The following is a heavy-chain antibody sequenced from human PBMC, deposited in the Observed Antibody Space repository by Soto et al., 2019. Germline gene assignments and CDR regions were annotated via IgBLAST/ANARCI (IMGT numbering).Heavy chain of an antibody. CDR3: ARDSYMXC. CDR1: GFTVSSHY. D-gene: IGHD1-26*01. J-gene: IGHJ4*02. V-gene: IGHV3-66*01. Sequence: HGGSLRLSCAASGFTVSSHYMNWVRQAPGKGLEWVSIIYNGGGTYYADSVKGRFTISRDDSRSTLYLQMNSLRAEDTAIYYCARDSYMXCWGQGTLVTVSS. CDR2: IYNGGGT.